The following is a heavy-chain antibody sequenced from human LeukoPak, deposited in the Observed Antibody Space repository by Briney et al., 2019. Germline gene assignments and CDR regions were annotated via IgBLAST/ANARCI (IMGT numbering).Heavy chain of an antibody. CDR3: ARFGSSTWYKGAFDI. D-gene: IGHD6-13*01. CDR1: GGSFSGYY. CDR2: IVHSGNT. Sequence: SETLSLTCAVYGGSFSGYYWSWIRQPPGKGLEWIGEIVHSGNTKYDPSLKSRVTISVDTSKNQFSLNLTSVTAADTAVYYCARFGSSTWYKGAFDIWGQGTMVTVAS. J-gene: IGHJ3*02. V-gene: IGHV4-34*12.